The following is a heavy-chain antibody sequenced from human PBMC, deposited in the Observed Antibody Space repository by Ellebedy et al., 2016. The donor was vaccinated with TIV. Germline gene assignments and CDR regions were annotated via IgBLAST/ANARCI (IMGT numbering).Heavy chain of an antibody. D-gene: IGHD5-24*01. CDR2: ITSAGDT. J-gene: IGHJ4*02. V-gene: IGHV3-13*01. CDR3: ARATSGFDY. Sequence: PGGSLRLSCAASGFTFSSHDMHWVRKPTGKGLEWVSGITSAGDTYYLGSVKGRFIISSDSAKNSLYLQMNSLRAEDTAVYYCARATSGFDYWGQGALATVSS. CDR1: GFTFSSHD.